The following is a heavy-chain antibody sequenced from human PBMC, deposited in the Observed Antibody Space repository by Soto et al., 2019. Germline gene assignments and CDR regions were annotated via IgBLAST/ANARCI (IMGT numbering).Heavy chain of an antibody. J-gene: IGHJ5*02. Sequence: GGSLRLSCAASGFTVSSNYMRWVRQAPGKGLEWVSVIYSGGSTYYADSVKGRFTISRDNSKNTLYLQMNSLRGEDTAVYYCAREVFYSSSSGYNWLDPWGQGTLVTVSS. V-gene: IGHV3-66*01. D-gene: IGHD6-6*01. CDR2: IYSGGST. CDR1: GFTVSSNY. CDR3: AREVFYSSSSGYNWLDP.